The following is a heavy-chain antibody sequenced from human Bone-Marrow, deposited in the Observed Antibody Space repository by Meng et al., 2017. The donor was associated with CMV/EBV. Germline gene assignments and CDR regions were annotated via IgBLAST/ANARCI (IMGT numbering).Heavy chain of an antibody. V-gene: IGHV5-51*01. Sequence: KVSCKGSRYSFTSYWIGWVRQMPGKGLEWMGIIYPGDSDTRYSPSFQGQVTISADKSISTAYLQWSSLKASDTAMYYCARLAGPIVATIKVGWFDPWGQGTLVTVSS. CDR2: IYPGDSDT. D-gene: IGHD5-12*01. CDR1: RYSFTSYW. J-gene: IGHJ5*02. CDR3: ARLAGPIVATIKVGWFDP.